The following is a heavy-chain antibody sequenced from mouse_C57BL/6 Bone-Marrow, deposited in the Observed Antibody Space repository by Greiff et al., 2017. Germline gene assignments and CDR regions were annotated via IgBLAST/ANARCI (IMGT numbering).Heavy chain of an antibody. V-gene: IGHV5-15*04. Sequence: DVMLVESGGGLVQPGGSLKLSCAASGFTFSDYGMAWVRQAPRKGPEWVASISNLAYSIYYADTVTGRFTISRENAKNTLYLEMSSLRSEDTAMYYCARRGDYYAMDYWGQGTSVTVSS. CDR1: GFTFSDYG. CDR2: ISNLAYSI. CDR3: ARRGDYYAMDY. J-gene: IGHJ4*01.